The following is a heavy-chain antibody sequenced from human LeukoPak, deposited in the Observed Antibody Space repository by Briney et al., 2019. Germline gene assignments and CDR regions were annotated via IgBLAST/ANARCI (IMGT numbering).Heavy chain of an antibody. Sequence: PGGSLRLCCAASRCTFSSYVMHWVRQAPGKGLEWVAIISYDGSNEYYADSVKGRFTISRDNSKNTLYLQMNSLRAEDTAVYYCARERGTVISHDLDYWGQGTLVTVSS. D-gene: IGHD3-16*02. J-gene: IGHJ4*02. CDR1: RCTFSSYV. CDR3: ARERGTVISHDLDY. CDR2: ISYDGSNE. V-gene: IGHV3-30*04.